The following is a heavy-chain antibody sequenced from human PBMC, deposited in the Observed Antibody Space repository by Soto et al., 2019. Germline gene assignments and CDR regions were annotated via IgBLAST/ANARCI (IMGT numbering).Heavy chain of an antibody. V-gene: IGHV1-3*01. J-gene: IGHJ6*02. Sequence: ASVKVSCKASGYTFTSYAMHWVRQAPGQRLEWMGWINAGNGNTKYSQKFQGRVTITRDTSASTAYMELSSLRSEDTAVYYCARNLASRLDDYVWGSYRQAPYYYYGMDVWGQGTTVTVSS. CDR1: GYTFTSYA. CDR3: ARNLASRLDDYVWGSYRQAPYYYYGMDV. D-gene: IGHD3-16*02. CDR2: INAGNGNT.